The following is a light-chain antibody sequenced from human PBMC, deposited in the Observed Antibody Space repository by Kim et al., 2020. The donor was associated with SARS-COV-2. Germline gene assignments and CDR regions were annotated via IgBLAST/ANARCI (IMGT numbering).Light chain of an antibody. J-gene: IGKJ3*01. Sequence: CPGERATLSCRASQSVSGNLAWFQHRPGQAPRVLIYGASTRATGIPARFSGSGSGTQFTLTISSLQSEDFADYYCQQYSDWPFTFGPGTKVDIK. CDR3: QQYSDWPFT. CDR1: QSVSGN. V-gene: IGKV3D-15*01. CDR2: GAS.